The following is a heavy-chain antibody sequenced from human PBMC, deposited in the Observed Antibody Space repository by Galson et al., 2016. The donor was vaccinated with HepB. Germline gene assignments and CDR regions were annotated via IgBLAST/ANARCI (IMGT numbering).Heavy chain of an antibody. J-gene: IGHJ4*02. CDR1: GYTFTNYY. D-gene: IGHD5-12*01. CDR2: INPSDGTT. CDR3: ARGADSGYDLGDY. V-gene: IGHV1-46*01. Sequence: SCKASGYTFTNYYMHWVRQAPGQGLEWMGIINPSDGTTSYAQKSQGRVTMTRDTSTSTVYMELSSLRSADTAVYYCARGADSGYDLGDYWGQGTLVTVSS.